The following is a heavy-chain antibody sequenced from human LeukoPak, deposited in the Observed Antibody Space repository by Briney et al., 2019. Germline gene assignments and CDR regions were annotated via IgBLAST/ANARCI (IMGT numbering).Heavy chain of an antibody. Sequence: GGSLRLSCAASGFTFSSYSMNWVRQAPGKGLEWVAFIRYDGSNKYYADSVKGRFTISRDNSKNTLYLQMNSLRAKDTAVYYCAEATVYYYYYMDVWGKGTTVTVSS. V-gene: IGHV3-30*02. J-gene: IGHJ6*03. CDR1: GFTFSSYS. D-gene: IGHD4-17*01. CDR2: IRYDGSNK. CDR3: AEATVYYYYYMDV.